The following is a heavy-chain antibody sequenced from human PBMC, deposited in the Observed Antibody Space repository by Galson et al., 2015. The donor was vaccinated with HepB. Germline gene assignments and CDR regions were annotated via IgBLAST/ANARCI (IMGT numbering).Heavy chain of an antibody. D-gene: IGHD6-19*01. CDR3: ARVSSGWSYFDY. J-gene: IGHJ4*02. Sequence: SLRLSCAASGFTFSSYWMSWVRQAPGKRLEWVANIKQDGSGKYYVDSVKGRFTISRDNAKNSLYLQMNSLRAEDTAVYYCARVSSGWSYFDYWGQGTLVTVSS. CDR1: GFTFSSYW. V-gene: IGHV3-7*03. CDR2: IKQDGSGK.